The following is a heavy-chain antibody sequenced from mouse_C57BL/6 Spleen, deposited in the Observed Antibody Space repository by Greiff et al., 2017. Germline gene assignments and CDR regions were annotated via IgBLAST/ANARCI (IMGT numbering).Heavy chain of an antibody. CDR3: ARSEYDGYPFDC. CDR2: IDPSDSDT. J-gene: IGHJ2*01. CDR1: GYTFTSYW. V-gene: IGHV1-52*01. Sequence: VQLQQPGAELVRPGSSVKLSCKASGYTFTSYWMHWVKQRPIQGLEWIGNIDPSDSDTHYNQKFKDKATLTVDKSSSTAYMQLSSLTSEDSAVYYCARSEYDGYPFDCWGQGTTLTVSS. D-gene: IGHD2-3*01.